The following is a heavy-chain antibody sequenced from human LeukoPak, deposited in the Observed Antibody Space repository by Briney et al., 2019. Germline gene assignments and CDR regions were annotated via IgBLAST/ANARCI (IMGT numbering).Heavy chain of an antibody. CDR3: VKDHESSGDFYFAFDF. V-gene: IGHV3-23*01. CDR1: GFTFKNYA. J-gene: IGHJ3*01. Sequence: GGSLRLSCAASGFTFKNYAVSWVRQAPGKGLEWVSAITGSGGTTSYAASVKGRFSISRDNSKNTLYLQMNSLRAEDTAVYYCVKDHESSGDFYFAFDFWGQGTMVTVSS. CDR2: ITGSGGTT. D-gene: IGHD3-22*01.